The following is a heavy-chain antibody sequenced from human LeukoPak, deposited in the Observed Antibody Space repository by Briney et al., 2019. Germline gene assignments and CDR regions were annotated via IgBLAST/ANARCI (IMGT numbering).Heavy chain of an antibody. V-gene: IGHV3-7*01. CDR3: ARWQVANEGFDY. Sequence: GGSLRLSCAASGFTFSNYWMSWVRQAPGKGLEWVANINQDGSEKYYVDSVKGRFTISRDNAKNSLYLQMNSLRAEDTAVYYCARWQVANEGFDYWGQGTLVTVSS. CDR2: INQDGSEK. CDR1: GFTFSNYW. D-gene: IGHD5-12*01. J-gene: IGHJ4*02.